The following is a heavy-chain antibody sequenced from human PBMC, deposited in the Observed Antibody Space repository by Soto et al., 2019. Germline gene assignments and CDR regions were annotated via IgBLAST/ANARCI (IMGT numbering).Heavy chain of an antibody. CDR1: GYNFTSDG. CDR2: ISGYNGDT. CDR3: TKGSGTTSEGSLFDY. J-gene: IGHJ4*02. Sequence: QVQLVQSRDEVKKPRASVKVSSKSSGYNFTSDGINWVREAPGQGIEWMGWISGYNGDTNYAKKVQGRVTMTTDTSTSTAYMELRNLRSDDTDVYYCTKGSGTTSEGSLFDYWGQGTLVTVSS. V-gene: IGHV1-18*01. D-gene: IGHD1-1*01.